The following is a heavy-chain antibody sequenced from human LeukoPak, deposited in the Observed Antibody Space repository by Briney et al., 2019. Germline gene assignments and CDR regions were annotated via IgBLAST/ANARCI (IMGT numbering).Heavy chain of an antibody. CDR2: VSGDGGSG. V-gene: IGHV3-43*02. Sequence: GGSLRLSCAASGFKFDDYVIHWVRQAPGRGLEWVSLVSGDGGSGYYADSVKGRFTISRDNSKNSLYLQMNSLRAEDTAVYYCARFQGAHYWGQGTLVTVSS. CDR3: ARFQGAHY. CDR1: GFKFDDYV. J-gene: IGHJ4*02. D-gene: IGHD4/OR15-4a*01.